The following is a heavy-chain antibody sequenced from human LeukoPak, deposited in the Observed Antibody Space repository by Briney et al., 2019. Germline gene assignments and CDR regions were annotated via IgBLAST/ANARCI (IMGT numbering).Heavy chain of an antibody. CDR1: GFTFDDYA. Sequence: GGSLRLSCAASGFTFDDYAMHWVRHAPGKGLEWVSGISWNSGSIGYADSVKGRFTISRDNAKNSLYLQMNSLRAEDMALYYCAKDIRPHYLGAFDIWGQGTMVTVSS. CDR2: ISWNSGSI. V-gene: IGHV3-9*03. D-gene: IGHD6-6*01. CDR3: AKDIRPHYLGAFDI. J-gene: IGHJ3*02.